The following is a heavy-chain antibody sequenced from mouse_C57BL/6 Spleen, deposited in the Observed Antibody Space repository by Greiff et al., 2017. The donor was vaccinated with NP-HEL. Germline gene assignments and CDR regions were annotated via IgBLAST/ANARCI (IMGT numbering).Heavy chain of an antibody. CDR3: TRREVVAGLDY. V-gene: IGHV1-15*01. Sequence: QVQLQQSGAELVRPGASVTLSCKASGYTFTDYEMHWVKQTPVHGLEWIGAIDPETGGTAYNQKFKGKAILTADKSSSTAYMELRSLTSEDSAVYYCTRREVVAGLDYWGQGTTLTVSS. D-gene: IGHD1-1*01. CDR1: GYTFTDYE. CDR2: IDPETGGT. J-gene: IGHJ2*01.